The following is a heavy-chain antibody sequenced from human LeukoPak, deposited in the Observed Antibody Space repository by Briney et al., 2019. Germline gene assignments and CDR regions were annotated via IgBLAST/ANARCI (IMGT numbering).Heavy chain of an antibody. CDR2: ISAYNGNT. CDR3: ARDGPAGPDYYDSSGYYYGYYFDY. Sequence: ASVKVSCKASGYTFTSYGISWVRQAPGQGLEWMGWISAYNGNTNYAQKLQGRVTLTTATYKSTAYMELRSLRSDDPAVYYCARDGPAGPDYYDSSGYYYGYYFDYWGQGTLVTVSS. CDR1: GYTFTSYG. J-gene: IGHJ4*02. D-gene: IGHD3-22*01. V-gene: IGHV1-18*01.